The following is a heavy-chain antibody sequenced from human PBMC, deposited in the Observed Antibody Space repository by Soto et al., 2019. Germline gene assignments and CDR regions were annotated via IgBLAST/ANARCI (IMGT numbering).Heavy chain of an antibody. CDR3: ARLGGRYYDSSGAGGYFGF. J-gene: IGHJ4*02. D-gene: IGHD3-22*01. CDR2: IFESGDT. Sequence: SETLSLTCTVSADSIYSSTYYWGWIRQPPGKGLEWIGNIFESGDTYYNPSLKSRVTISVDTSENQFSLKLSSVTAADTAVYYCARLGGRYYDSSGAGGYFGFWGQGTLVTVSS. V-gene: IGHV4-39*01. CDR1: ADSIYSSTYY.